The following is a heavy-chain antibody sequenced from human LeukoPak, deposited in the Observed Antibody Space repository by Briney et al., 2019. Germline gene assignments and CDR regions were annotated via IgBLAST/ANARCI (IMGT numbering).Heavy chain of an antibody. D-gene: IGHD5-24*01. V-gene: IGHV4-34*01. CDR1: GGSFSGFY. CDR3: ARGLGEGYPDY. J-gene: IGHJ4*02. Sequence: SETLSLTCAVHGGSFSGFYWTCMRQSPGTGLEWIGEINHSRGPSYNPSLRSRVTISEDTSNNYFSLSLTSVTAADTAVYYCARGLGEGYPDYWGQGNLVTVSS. CDR2: INHSRGP.